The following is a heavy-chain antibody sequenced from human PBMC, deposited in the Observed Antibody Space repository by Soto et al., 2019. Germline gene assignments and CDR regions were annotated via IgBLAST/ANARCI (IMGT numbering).Heavy chain of an antibody. V-gene: IGHV4-4*07. CDR2: IYTSGST. Sequence: SETLSLTCTVSGGSISSYYWSWIRQPAGKGLEWIGRIYTSGSTNYNPSLKSRVTMSVDTSKNQFSLKLSSVTAADTAVYYCARVRGVVVVPGAEEDCFDPCGQRTLVTVSS. CDR3: ARVRGVVVVPGAEEDCFDP. CDR1: GGSISSYY. D-gene: IGHD2-2*01. J-gene: IGHJ5*02.